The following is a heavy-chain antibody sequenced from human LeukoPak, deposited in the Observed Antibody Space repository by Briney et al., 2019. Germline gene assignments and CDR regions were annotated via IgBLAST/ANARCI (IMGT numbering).Heavy chain of an antibody. CDR3: ARDDNSGPVGVHFDY. V-gene: IGHV1-18*01. CDR2: ISAYNGNT. CDR1: GYTFTSYG. Sequence: EASVKVSCKASGYTFTSYGISWVRQAPGQGLEWMGWISAYNGNTNYAQKLQGRVTMTTDTSTSTAYMELRSLRSDDTAVYYCARDDNSGPVGVHFDYWGQGTLVTVSS. J-gene: IGHJ4*02. D-gene: IGHD6-19*01.